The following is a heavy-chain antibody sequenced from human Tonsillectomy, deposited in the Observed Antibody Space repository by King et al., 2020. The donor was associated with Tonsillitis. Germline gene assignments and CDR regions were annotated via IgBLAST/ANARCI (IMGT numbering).Heavy chain of an antibody. Sequence: VQLVESGAEVKKPGASVKVSCKASGFTFPSYGINCVRQAPGQGLEWMGWINTYNGNTYYAQNLQGRVTMTTDTSTSTAYMELRSLRSDDTAVYYCAISPLGELPRVWGQGTLVTVSS. CDR2: INTYNGNT. J-gene: IGHJ4*02. D-gene: IGHD1-26*01. V-gene: IGHV1-18*04. CDR3: AISPLGELPRV. CDR1: GFTFPSYG.